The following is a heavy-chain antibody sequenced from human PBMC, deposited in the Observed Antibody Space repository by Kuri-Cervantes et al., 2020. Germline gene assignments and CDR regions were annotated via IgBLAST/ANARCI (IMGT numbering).Heavy chain of an antibody. Sequence: SETLSLTCTVSGGSISSYYWSWIRQPAGKGLEWIGRIYISGSTNYNPSLKSRVTMSVDTSKNQFSLKLNSVTAADTAVYYCASDRHTIFGVVIEIFDYWGQGTLVTVSS. D-gene: IGHD3-3*01. J-gene: IGHJ4*02. CDR1: GGSISSYY. CDR2: IYISGST. V-gene: IGHV4-4*07. CDR3: ASDRHTIFGVVIEIFDY.